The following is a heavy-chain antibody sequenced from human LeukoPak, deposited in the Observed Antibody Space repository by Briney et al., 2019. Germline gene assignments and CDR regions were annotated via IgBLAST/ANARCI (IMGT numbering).Heavy chain of an antibody. CDR2: ISWNSGSI. V-gene: IGHV3-9*01. Sequence: GVSLRLSCAASGFTFDDYAMHWVRQAPGKGLEWVSGISWNSGSIGYADSVKGRFTISRDNAKNSLYLQMNSLRAEDTALYYCAKDMAVAGTHYYYYGMDVWGQGTTVTVSS. CDR1: GFTFDDYA. J-gene: IGHJ6*02. D-gene: IGHD6-19*01. CDR3: AKDMAVAGTHYYYYGMDV.